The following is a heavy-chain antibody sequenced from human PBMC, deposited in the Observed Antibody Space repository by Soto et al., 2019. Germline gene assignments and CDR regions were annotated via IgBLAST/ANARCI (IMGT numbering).Heavy chain of an antibody. J-gene: IGHJ4*02. D-gene: IGHD4-17*01. Sequence: PSETLSLTCTVSGGSISSGGYYWSWIRQHPGKGLEWIGYIYYSGSTYYNPSLKSRVTISVDTSKNQFSLKLSSVTAADTAVYYCARVYYGDYPNYFDYWGQGTLVTVSS. CDR1: GGSISSGGYY. CDR3: ARVYYGDYPNYFDY. CDR2: IYYSGST. V-gene: IGHV4-31*03.